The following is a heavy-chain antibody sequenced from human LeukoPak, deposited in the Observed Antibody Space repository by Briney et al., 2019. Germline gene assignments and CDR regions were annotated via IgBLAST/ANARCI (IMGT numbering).Heavy chain of an antibody. Sequence: GGSLRLSCAASGFTVSSNYMSWVRQAPGKGLEWVSVIYSGGSTYYADSVKGRFTISRDNSENTLYLQMNSLRAEDTAVYYCARVRFSPYDSSGYLNYWGQGTLVTVSS. V-gene: IGHV3-53*01. D-gene: IGHD3-22*01. CDR2: IYSGGST. CDR1: GFTVSSNY. J-gene: IGHJ4*02. CDR3: ARVRFSPYDSSGYLNY.